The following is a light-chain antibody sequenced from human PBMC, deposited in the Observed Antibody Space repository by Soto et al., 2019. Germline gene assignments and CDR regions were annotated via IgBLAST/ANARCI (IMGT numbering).Light chain of an antibody. CDR3: QHMAT. CDR1: QSISAS. V-gene: IGKV1-5*03. CDR2: KAS. Sequence: DIPMTQSPSPLSASVGDRVTITCRASQSISASLAWYQQKPGKAPKPMIYKASSLETGVPSRFSGSGSGTEFTLTISSLQPDDVATYFCQHMATFGQGTKVESK. J-gene: IGKJ1*01.